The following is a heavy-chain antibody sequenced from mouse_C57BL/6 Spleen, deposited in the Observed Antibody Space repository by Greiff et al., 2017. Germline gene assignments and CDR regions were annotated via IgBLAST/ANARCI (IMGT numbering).Heavy chain of an antibody. Sequence: VQLQQPGAELVKPGASVKMSCKASGYTFTSYWITWVKQRPGQGLEWIGDIYPGSGSTNYNERLKSKATLTVDKSSSTAYMQLSSLTSEDSAVYYCARYGSNHFDYWGQGTTLTVSS. CDR3: ARYGSNHFDY. CDR2: IYPGSGST. V-gene: IGHV1-55*01. CDR1: GYTFTSYW. J-gene: IGHJ2*01. D-gene: IGHD1-1*01.